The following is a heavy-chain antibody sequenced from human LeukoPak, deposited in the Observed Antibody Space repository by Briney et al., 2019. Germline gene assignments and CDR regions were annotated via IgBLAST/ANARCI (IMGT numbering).Heavy chain of an antibody. Sequence: ASVKVSCKVSGHTFTELSLHWVRQAPGKGLEWRGGIDLEAGEMIYSQKFQGRVTMTEDTSTAIAYMELSSMSSEYTAVYYCATDRTGWNLLNYWGQGTLVTASS. J-gene: IGHJ4*02. CDR1: GHTFTELS. V-gene: IGHV1-24*01. CDR2: IDLEAGEM. CDR3: ATDRTGWNLLNY. D-gene: IGHD1-26*01.